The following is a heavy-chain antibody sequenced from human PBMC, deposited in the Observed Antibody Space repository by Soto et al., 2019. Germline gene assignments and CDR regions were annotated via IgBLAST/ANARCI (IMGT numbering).Heavy chain of an antibody. J-gene: IGHJ6*02. CDR1: GYTFTSYG. D-gene: IGHD2-2*01. Sequence: ASVKVSCKASGYTFTSYGISWVRQAPGQGLEWMGWISAYNGNTNYAQKLQGRVTMTTDTSTSTAYMELRSLRSDDTAVYYCARVGYCSSTSCYFSTRYYYYGMDVWGQGTTVTVSS. V-gene: IGHV1-18*01. CDR2: ISAYNGNT. CDR3: ARVGYCSSTSCYFSTRYYYYGMDV.